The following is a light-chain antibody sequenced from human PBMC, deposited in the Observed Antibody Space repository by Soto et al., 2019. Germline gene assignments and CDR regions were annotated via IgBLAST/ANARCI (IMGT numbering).Light chain of an antibody. V-gene: IGLV2-14*01. CDR2: EVN. J-gene: IGLJ1*01. CDR1: SSDIGGYKY. CDR3: CSYTSSSPYV. Sequence: QSVLTQPASVSGSPGQSITISCTGTSSDIGGYKYVSWYQQHPGKAPRLMIYEVNERPSGVSNRFSGSKSGNTASLTISGLQTEDEADYYCCSYTSSSPYVFGTGTKLTVL.